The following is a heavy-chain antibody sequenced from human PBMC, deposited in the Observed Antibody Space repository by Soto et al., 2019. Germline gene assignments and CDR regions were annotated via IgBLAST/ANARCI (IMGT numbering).Heavy chain of an antibody. CDR2: INPTGGDT. V-gene: IGHV1-46*01. CDR1: GYTFTNFY. CDR3: ARGVGSEYNWVQYYYGMDV. Sequence: QVQLVQSGAEVKKPGASVKVSCKASGYTFTNFYLHWVRQAPGQGLEWVGIINPTGGDTSYAQKFQGRVTMTRDTSTSTVYMELSSLRSEDTAVYYCARGVGSEYNWVQYYYGMDVWGQGTTVTVSS. D-gene: IGHD1-1*01. J-gene: IGHJ6*02.